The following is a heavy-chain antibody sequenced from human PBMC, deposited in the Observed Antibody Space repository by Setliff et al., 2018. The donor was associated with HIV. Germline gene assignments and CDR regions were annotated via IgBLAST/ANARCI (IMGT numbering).Heavy chain of an antibody. CDR3: ASRVYYYDSSGYLREEGFDP. V-gene: IGHV4-39*01. CDR1: GGSASNSRYY. J-gene: IGHJ5*02. Sequence: SETLSLTCTVSGGSASNSRYYWGWIRQPPGKGLEWIGSIYHSGSTYYNPSLKSRVTISVDTSKNQFSLKLSSVTAADAAVYYCASRVYYYDSSGYLREEGFDPWGQGTLVTVSS. CDR2: IYHSGST. D-gene: IGHD3-22*01.